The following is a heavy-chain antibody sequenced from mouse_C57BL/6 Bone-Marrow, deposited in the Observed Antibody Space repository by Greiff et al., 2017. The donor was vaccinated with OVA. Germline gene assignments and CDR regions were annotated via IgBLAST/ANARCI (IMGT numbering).Heavy chain of an antibody. J-gene: IGHJ1*03. CDR3: ARNKRYFDV. V-gene: IGHV1-76*01. CDR2: IYPGSGNT. CDR1: GYTFTDYY. Sequence: VQLQQSGAELVRPGASVKLSCKASGYTFTDYYINWVKQRPGQGLEWIARIYPGSGNTYYNEKFKGKATLTAEKSSSTAYMQLSSLTSEDSAVYFCARNKRYFDVWGTGTTVTVSS.